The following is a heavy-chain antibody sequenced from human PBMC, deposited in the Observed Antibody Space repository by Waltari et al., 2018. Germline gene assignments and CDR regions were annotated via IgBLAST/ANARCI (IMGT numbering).Heavy chain of an antibody. V-gene: IGHV1-69*05. Sequence: QVQLVQSGAEVKKPGSSVKVPCKASGATFSSYAISWVRQAPGQALEWMGGIIPIFGTANYAQKFQGRVTVTTDESTSTAYMELSSLRSEDTAVYYCARENYYYDSSGYYYGHYFDYWGQGTLVTVSS. J-gene: IGHJ4*02. D-gene: IGHD3-22*01. CDR1: GATFSSYA. CDR3: ARENYYYDSSGYYYGHYFDY. CDR2: IIPIFGTA.